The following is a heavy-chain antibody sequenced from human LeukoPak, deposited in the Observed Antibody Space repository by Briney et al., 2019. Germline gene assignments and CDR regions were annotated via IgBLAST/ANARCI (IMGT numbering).Heavy chain of an antibody. D-gene: IGHD1-1*01. V-gene: IGHV1-18*01. CDR3: ASDRYNWNDTDY. J-gene: IGHJ4*02. Sequence: ASVKVSCKASGYTFTSYGISWVRQAPGQGLEWMGWISAYNGNTNYAQKLQGRVTMTTDTSTSTAYMELRSLRSDDTAVYYCASDRYNWNDTDYWGQGTLVTVSS. CDR1: GYTFTSYG. CDR2: ISAYNGNT.